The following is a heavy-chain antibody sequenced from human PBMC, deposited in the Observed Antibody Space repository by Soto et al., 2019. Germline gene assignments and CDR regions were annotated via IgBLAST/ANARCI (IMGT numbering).Heavy chain of an antibody. CDR2: IYYSGST. CDR3: ARVVGYYDSSGYYYQNNYFDY. CDR1: GGSISSGDYY. Sequence: LSLTCTVSGGSISSGDYYWSWIRQPPGKGLEWIGYIYYSGSTYYNPSLKSRVTISVDTSKNQFSLKLSSVTAADTAVYYCARVVGYYDSSGYYYQNNYFDYWGQGTLVTVSS. J-gene: IGHJ4*02. D-gene: IGHD3-22*01. V-gene: IGHV4-30-4*01.